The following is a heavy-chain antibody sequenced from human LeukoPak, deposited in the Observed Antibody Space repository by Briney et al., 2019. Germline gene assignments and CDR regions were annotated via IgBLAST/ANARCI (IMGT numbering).Heavy chain of an antibody. CDR2: IRYDGSNK. CDR3: ANTYSSGWYYFDY. V-gene: IGHV3-30*02. CDR1: GFTFSDYY. Sequence: PGGSLRLSCAASGFTFSDYYMSWIRQAPGKGLEWVAFIRYDGSNKYYADSVKGRFTISRDNSKNTLYLQMNSLRAEDTAVYYCANTYSSGWYYFDYWGQGTLVTVSS. J-gene: IGHJ4*02. D-gene: IGHD6-19*01.